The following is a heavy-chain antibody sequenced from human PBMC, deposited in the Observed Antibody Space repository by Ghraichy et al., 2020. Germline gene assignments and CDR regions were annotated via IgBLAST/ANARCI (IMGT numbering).Heavy chain of an antibody. J-gene: IGHJ6*02. CDR1: GFTFSDHN. CDR2: ISTSGSYI. CDR3: SREPRAGTGIYGMDV. D-gene: IGHD6-13*01. V-gene: IGHV3-21*01. Sequence: GGSLRLSCAASGFTFSDHNMNWVRQALGKGLEWVSAISTSGSYIYYADSVKGRFTISRDNAKNSLYLQMNSLRAEDTAVYFCSREPRAGTGIYGMDVWGQGTTVTVSS.